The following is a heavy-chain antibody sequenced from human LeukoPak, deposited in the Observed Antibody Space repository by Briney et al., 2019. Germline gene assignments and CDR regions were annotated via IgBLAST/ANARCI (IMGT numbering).Heavy chain of an antibody. D-gene: IGHD5-18*01. J-gene: IGHJ4*02. CDR2: ISGSGGST. CDR1: GYTFTSYA. V-gene: IGHV3-23*01. Sequence: ASVKVSCKASGYTFTSYAMSWVRQAPGKGLEWVSAISGSGGSTYYADSVKGRFTISRDNSKNTLYLQMNSLRAEDTAVYYCAKIREGYSYGYPDYWGQGTLVTVSS. CDR3: AKIREGYSYGYPDY.